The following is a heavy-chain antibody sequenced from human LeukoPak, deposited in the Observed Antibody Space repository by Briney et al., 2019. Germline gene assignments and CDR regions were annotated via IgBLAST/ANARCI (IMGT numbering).Heavy chain of an antibody. CDR1: GFTFTNAW. V-gene: IGHV3-23*01. J-gene: IGHJ4*02. Sequence: GGSLRLSCVDSGFTFTNAWMSWVRQAPGKGLEWVSGISGSGDNTYYADSVRGRFTISRDNSKNTLYVQVNSLGTEDTAAYYCAKGSYYDSSGSFYFDYRGQGTLVTVSS. CDR3: AKGSYYDSSGSFYFDY. D-gene: IGHD3-22*01. CDR2: ISGSGDNT.